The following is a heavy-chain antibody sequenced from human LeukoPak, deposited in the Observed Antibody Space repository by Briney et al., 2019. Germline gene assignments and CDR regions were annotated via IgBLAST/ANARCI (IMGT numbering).Heavy chain of an antibody. CDR2: IYYSGST. Sequence: SETLSLTCTVSGGSISSGGYYWSWIRQHPGKGLEWIGYIYYSGSTYYNPSLKSRVTISVDTSKNQFSLKLSSVTAADTAVYYCAREYDRNYYGMGVWGQGTTVTVSS. V-gene: IGHV4-31*03. CDR3: AREYDRNYYGMGV. J-gene: IGHJ6*02. D-gene: IGHD3-22*01. CDR1: GGSISSGGYY.